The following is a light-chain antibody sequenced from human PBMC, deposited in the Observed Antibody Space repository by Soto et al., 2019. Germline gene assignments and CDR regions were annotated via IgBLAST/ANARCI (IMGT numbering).Light chain of an antibody. CDR2: AAS. V-gene: IGKV1-12*01. CDR3: QQANSFPWT. Sequence: DIQMTQSPSSVSAPVGDRVTITCRASQGVGSWLAWYQQKPGKAPKLLIFAASSLQSGVPSRFSGSGSGTDFTLTTSILQSEDGASFYFQQANSFPWTFGQGTKVEIK. J-gene: IGKJ1*01. CDR1: QGVGSW.